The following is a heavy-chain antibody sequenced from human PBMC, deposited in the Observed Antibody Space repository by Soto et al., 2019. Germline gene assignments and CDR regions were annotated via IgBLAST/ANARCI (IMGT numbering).Heavy chain of an antibody. J-gene: IGHJ6*02. CDR3: ARDPGYCSGGSCYWYGMDV. CDR1: GYPFTGYY. V-gene: IGHV1-2*04. Sequence: XSVKVSCKASGYPFTGYYMHWVRQAPGQGLEWMGWINPNSGGTNYAQKFQGWVTMTRDTSISTAYMELSRLRSDDTAVYYCARDPGYCSGGSCYWYGMDVWGQGTTVTVSS. CDR2: INPNSGGT. D-gene: IGHD2-15*01.